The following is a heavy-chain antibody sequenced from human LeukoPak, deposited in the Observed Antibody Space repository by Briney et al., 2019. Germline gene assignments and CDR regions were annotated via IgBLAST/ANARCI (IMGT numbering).Heavy chain of an antibody. J-gene: IGHJ4*02. CDR3: ARDLGGYSYGSHFDY. CDR2: ITTSSSYI. D-gene: IGHD5-18*01. V-gene: IGHV3-21*01. Sequence: GGSLRLSCAASGFTFSTYYMNWVRQAPGKGLEWVSSITTSSSYIYYADSVKGRFTFSRDNAKNSLYLQMNSLRAEDTAVYYCARDLGGYSYGSHFDYWGQGTLVTVSS. CDR1: GFTFSTYY.